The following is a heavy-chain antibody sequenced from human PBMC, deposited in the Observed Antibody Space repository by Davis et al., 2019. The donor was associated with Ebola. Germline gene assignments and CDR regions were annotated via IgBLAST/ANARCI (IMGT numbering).Heavy chain of an antibody. CDR3: VRGFLRTPDFDY. CDR2: TYYNSKWFH. CDR1: GDIVSRNA. J-gene: IGHJ4*02. Sequence: HSQTLSLTCAISGDIVSRNAWNWIRQSPSRGLEWLGRTYYNSKWFHDYAVSVKSRITVDPDTSKNQFSLQLNSVTPEDTAMYYCVRGFLRTPDFDYWGQGIQVTVSS. V-gene: IGHV6-1*01. D-gene: IGHD2/OR15-2a*01.